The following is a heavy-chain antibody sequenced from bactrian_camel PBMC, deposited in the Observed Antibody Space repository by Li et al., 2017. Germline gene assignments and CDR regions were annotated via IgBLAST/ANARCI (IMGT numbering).Heavy chain of an antibody. CDR2: IRSDGRT. CDR1: GFTFDDSD. J-gene: IGHJ4*01. D-gene: IGHD5*01. CDR3: AAEGRSRVGVSPLLSARYEY. V-gene: IGHV3S61*01. Sequence: HVQLVESGGGSVQAGRSLRLSCTASGFTFDDSDMGRYSRASGNECKLVSRIRSDGRTYYQDSVKGRFTISQDFDKKMMFLEMNSLKPEDTGMYYCAAEGRSRVGVSPLLSARYEYWGQGTQVTVS.